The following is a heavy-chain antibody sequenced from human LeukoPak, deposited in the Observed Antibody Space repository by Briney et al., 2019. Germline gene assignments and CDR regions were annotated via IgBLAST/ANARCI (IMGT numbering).Heavy chain of an antibody. Sequence: GGSLRLSCAASGFIFSSYGMHWVRQAPGKGLEWVAFIRYDGSNKYYADSVKGRFTISRDNSKNTLYLQMNSLRAEDTAVYYCAKSGRRMYSSSWYGVDYWGQGTLVTVSS. CDR2: IRYDGSNK. CDR1: GFIFSSYG. D-gene: IGHD6-13*01. CDR3: AKSGRRMYSSSWYGVDY. J-gene: IGHJ4*02. V-gene: IGHV3-30*02.